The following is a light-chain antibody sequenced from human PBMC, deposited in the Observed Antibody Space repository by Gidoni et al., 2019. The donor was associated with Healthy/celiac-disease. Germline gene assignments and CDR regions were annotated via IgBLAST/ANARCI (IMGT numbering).Light chain of an antibody. CDR3: ETWDSNTRV. V-gene: IGLV4-60*03. J-gene: IGLJ3*02. Sequence: QPVLTQSSSASASLGSSVKLTCTLGSAHSSYIIAWHQQQPGKAPRYLMKLEGSGSHNKGSGVPDRFSGSSSGADRYLTISNLQSEDEADYYCETWDSNTRVFGGGTKLTVL. CDR1: SAHSSYI. CDR2: LEGSGSH.